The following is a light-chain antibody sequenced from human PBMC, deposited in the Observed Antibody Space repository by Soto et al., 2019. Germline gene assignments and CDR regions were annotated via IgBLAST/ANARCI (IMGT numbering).Light chain of an antibody. J-gene: IGLJ1*01. CDR2: ANT. Sequence: LTQPPSVSLAPGQTARISCGGDNVGSKGVHWYQQKPGQAPVLVVYANTDRPSGIPERFSGSNSGNTATLTISRVGAGDEADYSCQVWDSSSDQYVFGTGTKVTVL. V-gene: IGLV3-21*02. CDR3: QVWDSSSDQYV. CDR1: NVGSKG.